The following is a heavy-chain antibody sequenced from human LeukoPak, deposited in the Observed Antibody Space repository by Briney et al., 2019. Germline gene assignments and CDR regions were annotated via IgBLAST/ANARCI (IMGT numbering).Heavy chain of an antibody. CDR3: ARTYCIGSSCPGVFEY. CDR2: ISDSGGRT. D-gene: IGHD2-15*01. CDR1: GFPFSSYA. Sequence: GGSLRLSCAASGFPFSSYAMSWVRQAPGKGLEWVSVISDSGGRTYSAASVKGRFTISRDNSKDTLYLQMNSLGAEDTAVYYCARTYCIGSSCPGVFEYWGQGTLVTVSS. J-gene: IGHJ4*02. V-gene: IGHV3-23*01.